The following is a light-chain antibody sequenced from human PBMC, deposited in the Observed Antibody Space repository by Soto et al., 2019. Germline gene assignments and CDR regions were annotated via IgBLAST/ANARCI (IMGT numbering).Light chain of an antibody. V-gene: IGLV2-14*03. CDR3: RSYTSSSTVV. CDR1: STDIGGCNY. CDR2: DGS. Sequence: QSALTQPASVSGSPGQSITISCTGTSTDIGGCNYVSWYQHHPGRAPKLMIYDGSNRPSGISSRFSGYKSGNTAYLPISGLQAEDESDYYCRSYTSSSTVVFGGWTKLTVL. J-gene: IGLJ2*01.